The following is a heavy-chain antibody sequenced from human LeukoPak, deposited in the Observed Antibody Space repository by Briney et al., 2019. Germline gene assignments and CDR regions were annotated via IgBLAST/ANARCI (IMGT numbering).Heavy chain of an antibody. Sequence: SETLSLTCAVYGGSFSGYYWSWIRQPPGKGLEWIGEINHSGSTNYNPSLKSRVTISVDTSKNQFSLKLSSVTAADTAVYYCARGIWKEYSSSSRSANYYYGMDVWGQGTTVTVSS. CDR3: ARGIWKEYSSSSRSANYYYGMDV. V-gene: IGHV4-34*01. CDR2: INHSGST. D-gene: IGHD6-6*01. J-gene: IGHJ6*02. CDR1: GGSFSGYY.